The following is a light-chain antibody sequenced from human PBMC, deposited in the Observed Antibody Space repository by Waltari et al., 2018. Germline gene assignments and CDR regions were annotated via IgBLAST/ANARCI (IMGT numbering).Light chain of an antibody. Sequence: EIVLTQSPGTLSLSPGERATLSCRASQSVSRSLAWYQQKPGQAPRLLIYGASNRATGIPDRFSGSGSGTDFSLTISRLEPEDFAVYYCQHYVSLPATFGQGTKVEI. CDR2: GAS. V-gene: IGKV3-20*01. CDR3: QHYVSLPAT. CDR1: QSVSRS. J-gene: IGKJ1*01.